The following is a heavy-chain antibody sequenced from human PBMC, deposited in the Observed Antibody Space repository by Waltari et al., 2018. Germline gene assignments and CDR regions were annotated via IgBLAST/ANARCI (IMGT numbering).Heavy chain of an antibody. V-gene: IGHV1-8*01. Sequence: QVQLVQSGAEVKKPGASVKGFCKASGYTFTSYDINWVRQATGQGLEWMGWMNPNSGNTGYAQKFQGRVTMTRNTSISTAYMELSSLRSEDTAVYYCARQSVWYGVVWDMDVWGKGTTVTVSS. D-gene: IGHD3-10*01. J-gene: IGHJ6*03. CDR2: MNPNSGNT. CDR3: ARQSVWYGVVWDMDV. CDR1: GYTFTSYD.